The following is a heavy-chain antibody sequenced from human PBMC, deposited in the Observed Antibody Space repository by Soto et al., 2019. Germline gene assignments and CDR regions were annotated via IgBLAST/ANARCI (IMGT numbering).Heavy chain of an antibody. CDR2: ISSSGTYI. CDR1: GFTFSTYS. V-gene: IGHV3-21*06. Sequence: GGSLRLSCAASGFTFSTYSMNWVRQAPGKGLEWVSSISSSGTYIYYADSVEGRFTISRDNAKNSLYLQMNSLRAEDSALYFCARDTSSATMVRGLTSYYAMDVWGQGTTVTVSS. CDR3: ARDTSSATMVRGLTSYYAMDV. D-gene: IGHD3-10*01. J-gene: IGHJ6*02.